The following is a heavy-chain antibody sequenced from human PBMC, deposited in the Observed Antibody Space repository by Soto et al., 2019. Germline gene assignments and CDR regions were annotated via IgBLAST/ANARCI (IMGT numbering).Heavy chain of an antibody. CDR2: IIPIFDTT. V-gene: IGHV1-69*01. J-gene: IGHJ4*02. CDR3: GRANILISITLHENYFDA. CDR1: GGTFSNSG. Sequence: QLHLVQSGAEVKKPGSSLKVSCKASGGTFSNSGISWVRQAPGQGLEWMGGIIPIFDTTNYAQKLQGRITIIADESTNNVYMGPSNLRSASTGVYYCGRANILISITLHENYFDAWGQGYLVTVS. D-gene: IGHD2-8*01.